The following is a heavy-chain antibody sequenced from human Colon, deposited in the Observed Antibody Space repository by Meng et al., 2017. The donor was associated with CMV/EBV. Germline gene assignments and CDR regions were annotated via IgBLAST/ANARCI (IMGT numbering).Heavy chain of an antibody. CDR3: ARVYNYNNLFFYAMDV. CDR2: ITTYNGNT. CDR1: GYTFSHYG. J-gene: IGHJ6*02. Sequence: ASVKVSCETSGYTFSHYGIAWVRQAPGQGLEWVGWITTYNGNTNYEQKFQGRVTMTTDTSTSTVYMELRNLRSDDSAVYYCARVYNYNNLFFYAMDVWGQGTTVTVSS. D-gene: IGHD1-20*01. V-gene: IGHV1-18*01.